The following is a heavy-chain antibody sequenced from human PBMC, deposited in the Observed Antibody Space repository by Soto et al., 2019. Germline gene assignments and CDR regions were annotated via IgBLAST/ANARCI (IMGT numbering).Heavy chain of an antibody. D-gene: IGHD3-22*01. Sequence: GGSLRLSCAASGFTFSSYAMSWVRQAPGKGLEWVSAISGSGGSTYYADSVKGRFTISRDNSKNTLYLQMNSLRAEDTAVYYIGKLDLIGPAPGLFFGMGGWGPGNKVHVPS. CDR2: ISGSGGST. V-gene: IGHV3-23*01. J-gene: IGHJ6*02. CDR1: GFTFSSYA. CDR3: GKLDLIGPAPGLFFGMGG.